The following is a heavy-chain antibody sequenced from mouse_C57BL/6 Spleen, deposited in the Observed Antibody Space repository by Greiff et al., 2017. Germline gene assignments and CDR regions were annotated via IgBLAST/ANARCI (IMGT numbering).Heavy chain of an antibody. J-gene: IGHJ4*01. V-gene: IGHV1-81*01. CDR3: AGGLLGDYYAMDY. CDR1: GYTFTSYG. Sequence: VQGVESGAELARPGASVKLSCKASGYTFTSYGISWVKQRTGQGLEWIGEIYPRSGNTYYNEKFKGKATLTADKSSSTAYMELRSLTSEDSAVYFCAGGLLGDYYAMDYWGQGTSVTVSS. D-gene: IGHD3-3*01. CDR2: IYPRSGNT.